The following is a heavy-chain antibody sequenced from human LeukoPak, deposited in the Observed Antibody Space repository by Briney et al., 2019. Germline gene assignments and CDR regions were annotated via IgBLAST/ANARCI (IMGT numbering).Heavy chain of an antibody. CDR3: ARSEHGRVSSFDY. V-gene: IGHV1-69*02. CDR1: GYTFTGYY. D-gene: IGHD1/OR15-1a*01. Sequence: ASVKVSCKASGYTFTGYYMHWVRQAPGQGLEWMGRIIPILGIANYAQKFQGRVTITADKSTSTAYMELSSLRSEDTAVYYCARSEHGRVSSFDYWGQGTLVTVSS. J-gene: IGHJ4*02. CDR2: IIPILGIA.